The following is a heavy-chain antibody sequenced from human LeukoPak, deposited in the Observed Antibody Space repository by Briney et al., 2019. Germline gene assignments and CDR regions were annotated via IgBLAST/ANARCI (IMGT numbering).Heavy chain of an antibody. CDR3: AKAVFGRYYFDY. CDR1: GFTFXXYA. D-gene: IGHD3-10*01. CDR2: ISWNSGSI. V-gene: IGHV3-9*01. J-gene: IGHJ4*02. Sequence: SXRLSCAXXGFTFXXYAMHWVRQAPGKGLEWVSGISWNSGSIGYADSVKGRFTISRDNAKNSLYLQMNSLRAEDTALYYCAKAVFGRYYFDYWGQGTLVTVSS.